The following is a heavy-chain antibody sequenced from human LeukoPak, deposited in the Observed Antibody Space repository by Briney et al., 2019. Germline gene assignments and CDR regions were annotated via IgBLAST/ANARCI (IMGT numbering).Heavy chain of an antibody. CDR3: ARSTPSLDS. V-gene: IGHV3-7*01. Sequence: GGSLRLSCAASGLTFSNYWMTWVRQAPGKGLEWVANIKQDESEKYYLDSVKGRFTISRDNAKKPLFLQMNSLRAEDTAVYYCARSTPSLDSWGQGTLVTVSS. CDR1: GLTFSNYW. CDR2: IKQDESEK. D-gene: IGHD5/OR15-5a*01. J-gene: IGHJ4*02.